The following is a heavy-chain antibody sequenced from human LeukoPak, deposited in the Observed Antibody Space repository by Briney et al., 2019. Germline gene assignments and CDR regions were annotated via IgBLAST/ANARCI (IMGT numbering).Heavy chain of an antibody. Sequence: GGSLRLSCAASGFTFSSYAMSWVRQAPGKGLEWVSAISGSGGSTYYADSVKGRFTISRDNSKNTLYLRMNSLRAEDTAVYYCAKGMEFAGAAYYFDYWGQGTLVTVSS. J-gene: IGHJ4*02. CDR3: AKGMEFAGAAYYFDY. D-gene: IGHD3-16*01. V-gene: IGHV3-23*01. CDR2: ISGSGGST. CDR1: GFTFSSYA.